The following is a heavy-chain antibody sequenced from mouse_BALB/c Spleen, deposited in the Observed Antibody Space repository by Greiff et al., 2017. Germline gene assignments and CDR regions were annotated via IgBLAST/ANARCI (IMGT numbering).Heavy chain of an antibody. CDR3: ASTATGWFAY. Sequence: VQLVESGPGLVAPSQSLSITCTVSGFSLTSYGVHWVRQPPGKGLEWLGVIWAGGSTNYNSALMSRLSISKDNSKSQVFLKMNSLQTDDTAMYYCASTATGWFAYWGQGTLVTVSA. CDR1: GFSLTSYG. J-gene: IGHJ3*01. D-gene: IGHD1-2*01. CDR2: IWAGGST. V-gene: IGHV2-9*02.